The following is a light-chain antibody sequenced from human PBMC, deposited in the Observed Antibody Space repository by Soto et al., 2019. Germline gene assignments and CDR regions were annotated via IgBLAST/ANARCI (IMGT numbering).Light chain of an antibody. J-gene: IGKJ1*01. V-gene: IGKV3-20*01. Sequence: EIVLTQSPGTLCLSPGGRATVACRARQSVSNNYLAWYQQKPGQAPRLLIYGASNRATGIPDRFSGSGSGTDFTLTISRLEPEDFAVYYCQQYGSSGTFGQGTKVDIK. CDR3: QQYGSSGT. CDR2: GAS. CDR1: QSVSNNY.